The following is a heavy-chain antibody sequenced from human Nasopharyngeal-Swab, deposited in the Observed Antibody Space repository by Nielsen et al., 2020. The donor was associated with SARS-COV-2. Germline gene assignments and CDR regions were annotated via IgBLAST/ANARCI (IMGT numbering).Heavy chain of an antibody. CDR3: TREYYDSSGYYYIWGDY. J-gene: IGHJ4*02. CDR1: GFTFGDYA. V-gene: IGHV3-49*04. D-gene: IGHD3-22*01. CDR2: IRSKAYGGTT. Sequence: GASLKISCTASGFTFGDYAMSWVRQAPGKGLEWVGFIRSKAYGGTTEYAASVKGRFTISRDDSKSIAYLQMNSLKTEDTAVYYCTREYYDSSGYYYIWGDYWGQGTLVTVSS.